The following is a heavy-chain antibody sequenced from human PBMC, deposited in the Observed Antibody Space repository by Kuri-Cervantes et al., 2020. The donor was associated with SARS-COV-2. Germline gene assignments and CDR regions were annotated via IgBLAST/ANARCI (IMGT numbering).Heavy chain of an antibody. CDR1: GFTFSSYW. Sequence: GESLKISCAASGFTFSSYWMSWVRQAPGKGLEWVANIKQDGSEKYYVDSVKGRFTISRDNSKNTLYLQMNSLRAEDTAVYYCARDRQRPPITGYFDYWGQGTLVTVSS. J-gene: IGHJ4*02. V-gene: IGHV3-7*01. D-gene: IGHD5-24*01. CDR3: ARDRQRPPITGYFDY. CDR2: IKQDGSEK.